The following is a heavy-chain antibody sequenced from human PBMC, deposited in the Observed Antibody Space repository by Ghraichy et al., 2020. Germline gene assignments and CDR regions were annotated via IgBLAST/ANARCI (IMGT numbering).Heavy chain of an antibody. CDR2: INHSGST. CDR3: ARGSSGYYYAKGPYFDY. CDR1: GGSFSGYY. V-gene: IGHV4-34*01. Sequence: SETLSLTCAVYGGSFSGYYWSWIRQPPGKGLEWIGEINHSGSTNYNPSLKSRVTISVDTSKNQFSLKLSSVTAADTAVYYCARGSSGYYYAKGPYFDYWGQGTLVTVSS. D-gene: IGHD3-22*01. J-gene: IGHJ4*02.